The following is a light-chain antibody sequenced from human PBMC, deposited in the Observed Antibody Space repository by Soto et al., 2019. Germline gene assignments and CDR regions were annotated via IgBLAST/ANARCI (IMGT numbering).Light chain of an antibody. CDR1: QDIRNE. CDR2: AAS. CDR3: LQDYNYPRT. J-gene: IGKJ4*02. V-gene: IGKV1-6*02. Sequence: AIQMTQSPSSLSAAVGDRVTITCRASQDIRNELGWYQQKPGKAPNLLIDAASSVHTGVPSRFRGSGSGTYFTLPISGLQPDDCETYYCLQDYNYPRTFGGGTKV.